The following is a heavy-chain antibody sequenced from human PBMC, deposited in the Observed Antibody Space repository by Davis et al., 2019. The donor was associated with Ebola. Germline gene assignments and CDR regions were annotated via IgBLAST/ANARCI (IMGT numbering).Heavy chain of an antibody. J-gene: IGHJ6*02. CDR3: ARGSLSSSWYNYYGMDV. D-gene: IGHD6-13*01. CDR2: INPSGGST. Sequence: AASVKVSCKASGGTFSSYAISWVRQAPGQGLEWMGIINPSGGSTSYAQKFQGRVTMTRDTSTSTVYMELSSLRSEDTAVYYCARGSLSSSWYNYYGMDVWGQGTTVTVSS. CDR1: GGTFSSYA. V-gene: IGHV1-46*01.